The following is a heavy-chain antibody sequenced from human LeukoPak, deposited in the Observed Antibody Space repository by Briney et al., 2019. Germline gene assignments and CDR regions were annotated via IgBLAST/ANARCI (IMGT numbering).Heavy chain of an antibody. Sequence: ASVKVSCKASGYTFTVYYMHWVRQAPGQGLEWMGRINPNSGGTNYAQKFQGWVTMTRDTSISTAYMELSRLRSDDTAVYYCARESEQQLGDFDYWGQGTLVTVSS. CDR3: ARESEQQLGDFDY. CDR2: INPNSGGT. J-gene: IGHJ4*02. V-gene: IGHV1-2*04. CDR1: GYTFTVYY. D-gene: IGHD6-13*01.